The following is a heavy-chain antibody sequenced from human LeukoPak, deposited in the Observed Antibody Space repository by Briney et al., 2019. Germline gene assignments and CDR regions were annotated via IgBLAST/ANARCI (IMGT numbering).Heavy chain of an antibody. J-gene: IGHJ6*03. CDR1: GDTFSSYG. V-gene: IGHV1-69*06. D-gene: IGHD5-18*01. Sequence: SVKVSCKASGDTFSSYGVSWVRQAPGQGLEWTGGIIPLFGTANYAQKFQGRVTITADKSTSTVYMEVSSLRSEDTAVYFCARGRYSYGPYYYMDVWGKGTTVTVSS. CDR3: ARGRYSYGPYYYMDV. CDR2: IIPLFGTA.